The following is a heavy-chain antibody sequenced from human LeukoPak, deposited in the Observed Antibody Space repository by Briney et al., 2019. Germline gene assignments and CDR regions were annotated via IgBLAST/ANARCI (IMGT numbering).Heavy chain of an antibody. CDR2: IYYSGST. CDR3: ARVYSSGWYGAPYYFDY. J-gene: IGHJ4*02. Sequence: SETLSLTCTVSGGSISSSSYYWGWIRQPPGKGLEWIGSIYYSGSTYYNPSLKSRVTISVDTSKNQFSLKLSSVTAADTAVYYCARVYSSGWYGAPYYFDYWGQGTLVTVPS. D-gene: IGHD6-19*01. V-gene: IGHV4-39*07. CDR1: GGSISSSSYY.